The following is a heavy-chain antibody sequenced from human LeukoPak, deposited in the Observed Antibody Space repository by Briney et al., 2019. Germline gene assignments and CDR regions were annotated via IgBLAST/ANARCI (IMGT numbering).Heavy chain of an antibody. J-gene: IGHJ3*02. CDR3: ARMPGPITMVRGGHPGAFDI. CDR1: GGSFSGYY. CDR2: INHSGST. V-gene: IGHV4-34*01. D-gene: IGHD3-10*01. Sequence: SETLSLTCAVYGGSFSGYYWSWIRQPPGKGLEWIGEINHSGSTNYNPSLKSQVTISVDTSKNQFSLKLSSVTAADTAVYYCARMPGPITMVRGGHPGAFDIWGQGTMVTVSS.